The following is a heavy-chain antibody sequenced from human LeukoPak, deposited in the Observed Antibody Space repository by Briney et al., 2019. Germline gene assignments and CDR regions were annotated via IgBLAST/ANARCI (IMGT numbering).Heavy chain of an antibody. D-gene: IGHD1-26*01. CDR2: ISAYNGNT. CDR3: ASPVGQGGLLAAFDI. Sequence: ASVKVSCKASGYTFTSYGISWVRQAPGQGLEWMGWISAYNGNTNYALKLQGRVTMTTDTSTSTAYMELRSLRSDDTAVYYCASPVGQGGLLAAFDIWGQGTMVTVSS. V-gene: IGHV1-18*01. J-gene: IGHJ3*02. CDR1: GYTFTSYG.